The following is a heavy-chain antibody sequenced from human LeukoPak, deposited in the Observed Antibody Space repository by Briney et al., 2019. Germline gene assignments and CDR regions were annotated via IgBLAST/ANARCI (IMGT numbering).Heavy chain of an antibody. CDR2: TSYDGINK. CDR3: AKGSGWEASYFYYYMDV. Sequence: GGSLRLSCAASGFTFSGYAMHWVRQAPGKGLEWVAVTSYDGINKFYADSVKGRFTISRDNSMNTLYLQMNSLRAEDTAVYFCAKGSGWEASYFYYYMDVWGKGTTVTISS. J-gene: IGHJ6*03. CDR1: GFTFSGYA. D-gene: IGHD1-26*01. V-gene: IGHV3-30*04.